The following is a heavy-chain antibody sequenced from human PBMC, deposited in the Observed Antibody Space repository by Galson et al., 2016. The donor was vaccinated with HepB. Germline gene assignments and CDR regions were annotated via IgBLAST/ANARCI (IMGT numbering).Heavy chain of an antibody. CDR3: AKADVVVDPAAIVDWGLDC. V-gene: IGHV3-43*02. CDR2: ITGDGTRT. CDR1: GVTFDDYA. D-gene: IGHD2-2*02. Sequence: SQRLSCAASGVTFDDYAMHWVRQAPGKGLEWVSLITGDGTRTSYADSVKGRFTISRDNSKNSLYLQMNTLRPEDTALYYCAKADVVVDPAAIVDWGLDCWGQGTLVTVSS. J-gene: IGHJ4*02.